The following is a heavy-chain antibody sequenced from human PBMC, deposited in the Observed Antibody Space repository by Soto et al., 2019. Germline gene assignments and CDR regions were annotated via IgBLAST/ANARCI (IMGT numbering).Heavy chain of an antibody. CDR3: ASRDPGTSVDY. V-gene: IGHV4-4*02. D-gene: IGHD1-7*01. Sequence: SETLSLTCAVSGGSFTSNNWWTWVRQPPGQGLEWIGEIYRTGSTNYNPSLKSRVTISLDKSENQFSLKVTSLTAADTAVYYCASRDPGTSVDYWGQGTLFTVSS. J-gene: IGHJ4*02. CDR2: IYRTGST. CDR1: GGSFTSNNW.